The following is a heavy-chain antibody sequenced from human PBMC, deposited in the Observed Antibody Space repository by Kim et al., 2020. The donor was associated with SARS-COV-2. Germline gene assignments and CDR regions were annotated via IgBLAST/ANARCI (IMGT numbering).Heavy chain of an antibody. CDR3: AKDVGRSGSSFNYYGMDV. Sequence: KGRFTISRDNSKNTLYLQMNSLRAEDTAVYYCAKDVGRSGSSFNYYGMDVWGQGTTVTVSS. V-gene: IGHV3-23*01. D-gene: IGHD1-26*01. J-gene: IGHJ6*02.